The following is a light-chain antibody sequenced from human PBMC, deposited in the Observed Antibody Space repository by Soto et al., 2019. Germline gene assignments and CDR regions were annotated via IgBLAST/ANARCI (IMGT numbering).Light chain of an antibody. Sequence: DIQMTQSPSTLSASTGDRVTITCRASQKVSRWLAWYQQKPGKAPKVLIYYAASLESGVPSRFSGNGSGTEFTLTISSLQPDDFATYYCQQYNSHFPYPVGQGTKVDIK. V-gene: IGKV1-5*01. CDR3: QQYNSHFPYP. CDR2: YAA. CDR1: QKVSRW. J-gene: IGKJ2*01.